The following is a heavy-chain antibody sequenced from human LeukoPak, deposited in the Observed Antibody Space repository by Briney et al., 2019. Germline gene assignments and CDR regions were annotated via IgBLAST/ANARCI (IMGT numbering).Heavy chain of an antibody. CDR1: GGSISSGGYY. Sequence: SETLSLTCTVSGGSISSGGYYWSWIRQHPGKGLEWIGYISNSGSTYSNPSLKSRVTISLETSKNQFSLRLSSVTAADTAVYYCARSPGDSLGDRFDPWGQGTLDTVSS. CDR3: ARSPGDSLGDRFDP. CDR2: ISNSGST. D-gene: IGHD2-21*02. J-gene: IGHJ5*02. V-gene: IGHV4-31*03.